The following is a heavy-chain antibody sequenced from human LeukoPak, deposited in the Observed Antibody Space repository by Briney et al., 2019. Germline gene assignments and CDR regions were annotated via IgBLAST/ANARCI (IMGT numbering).Heavy chain of an antibody. Sequence: GGSLRLSRAASGFTFSSYSMNWVRQAPGKGLEWVSSISSSSSYIYYADSVKGRFTISRDNAKNSLYLQMNSLRAEDTAVYYCARDGPVPHYYDSSGSIDYWGQGTLVTVSS. CDR3: ARDGPVPHYYDSSGSIDY. CDR1: GFTFSSYS. V-gene: IGHV3-21*01. CDR2: ISSSSSYI. D-gene: IGHD3-22*01. J-gene: IGHJ4*02.